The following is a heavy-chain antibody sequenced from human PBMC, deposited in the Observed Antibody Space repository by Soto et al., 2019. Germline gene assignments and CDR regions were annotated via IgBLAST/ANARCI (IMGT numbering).Heavy chain of an antibody. Sequence: WETLSLTCAVSGYSISSGYYWGWIRQPPGKGLEWIGSIYHSGSTYYNPSLKSRVTISVDTSKNQFSLKLSSVSAADTAVYYCARNQLESDWFDPWGQGTLVTVSS. CDR1: GYSISSGYY. CDR3: ARNQLESDWFDP. CDR2: IYHSGST. V-gene: IGHV4-38-2*01. D-gene: IGHD1-1*01. J-gene: IGHJ5*02.